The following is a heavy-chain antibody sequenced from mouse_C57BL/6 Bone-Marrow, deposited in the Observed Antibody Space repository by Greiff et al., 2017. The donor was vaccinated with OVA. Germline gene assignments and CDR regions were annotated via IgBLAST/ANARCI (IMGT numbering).Heavy chain of an antibody. V-gene: IGHV1-26*01. D-gene: IGHD4-1*01. CDR1: GYTFTDYY. Sequence: EVQLQQSGPELVKPGASVKISCKASGYTFTDYYMNWVKQSHGKSLEWIGDINPNNGGTSYNQKFKGKATLTVDKSSSTAYMELRSLTSEDSAVYYCARWGTGDWYFDVWGTGTTVTVSS. J-gene: IGHJ1*03. CDR2: INPNNGGT. CDR3: ARWGTGDWYFDV.